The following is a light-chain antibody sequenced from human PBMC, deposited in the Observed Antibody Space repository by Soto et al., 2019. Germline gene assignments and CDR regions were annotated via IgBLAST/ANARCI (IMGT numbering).Light chain of an antibody. CDR1: QTISSNY. CDR3: QQYDSSPRT. Sequence: PEERATLSCRASQTISSNYLAWYQQKPGQAPRLLIHGASTRAIGIPDRFSGSGSGADFILTISRLEPEDFAVYYCQQYDSSPRTFGQGTKVDIK. J-gene: IGKJ1*01. CDR2: GAS. V-gene: IGKV3-20*01.